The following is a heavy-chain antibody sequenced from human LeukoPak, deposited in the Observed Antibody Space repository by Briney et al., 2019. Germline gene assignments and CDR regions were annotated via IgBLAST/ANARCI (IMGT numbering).Heavy chain of an antibody. D-gene: IGHD6-19*01. CDR3: ARLYSSGWTPRYYQH. V-gene: IGHV4-59*08. CDR1: GCSISSSY. J-gene: IGHJ1*01. Sequence: SETLSLTYTVSGCSISSSYWRWIQQPPGKGLEWIGYIHYSGSTNYNPSLKSRVTISVDTSKNQFPLKLSTVTAADTAVYYCARLYSSGWTPRYYQHWGQGTLVTVSS. CDR2: IHYSGST.